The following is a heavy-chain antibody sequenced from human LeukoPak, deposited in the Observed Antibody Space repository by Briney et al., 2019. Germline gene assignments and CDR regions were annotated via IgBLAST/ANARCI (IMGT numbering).Heavy chain of an antibody. V-gene: IGHV3-23*01. Sequence: GGSLRLSCAASGFTFSSYGMHWVRQAPGKGLEWVSGISGSGGSTHYADSVTGRFTISRDNSKNTLYLQMNSLRAEDTAVYYCAKGGRFTMIVTYFDYWGQGTLVTVSS. CDR3: AKGGRFTMIVTYFDY. D-gene: IGHD3-22*01. CDR1: GFTFSSYG. CDR2: ISGSGGST. J-gene: IGHJ4*02.